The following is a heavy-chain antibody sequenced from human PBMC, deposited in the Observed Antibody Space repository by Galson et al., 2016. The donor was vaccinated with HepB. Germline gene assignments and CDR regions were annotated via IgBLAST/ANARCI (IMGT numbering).Heavy chain of an antibody. V-gene: IGHV3-23*01. J-gene: IGHJ5*02. CDR3: VKDFRSCGGGDCYGWFDP. D-gene: IGHD2-21*02. CDR2: IRNSGSNT. Sequence: SLRLSCAASGFTFSNFAMNWFRQAPGKGLEWVSSIRNSGSNTYYADSVKGRFTISRDNSKNTLFLQMNNLRADDTAVYYCVKDFRSCGGGDCYGWFDPWGQGILVTVSS. CDR1: GFTFSNFA.